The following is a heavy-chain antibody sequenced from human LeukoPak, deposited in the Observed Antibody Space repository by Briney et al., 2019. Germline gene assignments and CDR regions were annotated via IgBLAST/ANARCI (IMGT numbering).Heavy chain of an antibody. CDR2: IYYRGST. Sequence: PSETLSLTCTVSGGSISSYYWNWIRQPPGKGLEWIGYIYYRGSTNYNPSLKSRVTISEDTSKNQFSLKLSSATATDTAMYYCARGDDYKSTLFDYWGQGTLVTVSS. CDR1: GGSISSYY. J-gene: IGHJ4*02. V-gene: IGHV4-59*01. D-gene: IGHD5-12*01. CDR3: ARGDDYKSTLFDY.